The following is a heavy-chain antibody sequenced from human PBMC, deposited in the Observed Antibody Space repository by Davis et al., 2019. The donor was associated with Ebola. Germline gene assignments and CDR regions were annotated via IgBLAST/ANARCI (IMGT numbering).Heavy chain of an antibody. V-gene: IGHV3-48*01. D-gene: IGHD4-17*01. J-gene: IGHJ4*02. CDR1: GFTFSNYK. CDR2: IGPSSVNI. Sequence: GESLKISCAASGFTFSNYKMNWVRQAPGKGLEWVSYIGPSSVNIFFADSVKGRFTISRDDAKNSLYLQMNSLRAEDTAVYYCAKDLYGDYKDDYWGQGTLVTVSS. CDR3: AKDLYGDYKDDY.